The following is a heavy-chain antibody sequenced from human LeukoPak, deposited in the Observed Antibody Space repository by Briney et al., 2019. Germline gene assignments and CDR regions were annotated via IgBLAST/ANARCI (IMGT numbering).Heavy chain of an antibody. V-gene: IGHV1-69*13. D-gene: IGHD1-26*01. CDR1: GGTFSSYA. J-gene: IGHJ4*02. CDR3: ARFPIVGATTYLDY. Sequence: ASVKVSCKASGGTFSSYAISWVRQAPGQGLEWMGGIIPIFGTANYAQKFQGRATITADESTSTAYMELSSLRSEDTAVYYCARFPIVGATTYLDYWGQGTLVSVSS. CDR2: IIPIFGTA.